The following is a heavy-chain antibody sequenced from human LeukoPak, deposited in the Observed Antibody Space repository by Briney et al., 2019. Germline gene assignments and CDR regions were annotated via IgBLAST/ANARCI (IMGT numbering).Heavy chain of an antibody. D-gene: IGHD6-19*01. CDR2: ISGSGGST. CDR1: GFTFSSYA. J-gene: IGHJ4*02. V-gene: IGHV3-23*01. Sequence: GGSLRLSCAASGFTFSSYAMSWVRQAPGKGLEWVSTISGSGGSTYYAGSVKGRFTISRDNSKNTLYPQMNSLRAEDTAVYYCAKDIRSSGWSKYSDYWGQGTLVTVSS. CDR3: AKDIRSSGWSKYSDY.